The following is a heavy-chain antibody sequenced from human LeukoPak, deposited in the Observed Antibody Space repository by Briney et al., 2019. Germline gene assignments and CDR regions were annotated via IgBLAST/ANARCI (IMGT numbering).Heavy chain of an antibody. J-gene: IGHJ4*02. V-gene: IGHV3-21*01. CDR1: GFTFSSYS. D-gene: IGHD3-9*01. CDR3: ARDLSLYDILTGYYSLSVDGTFDY. CDR2: ISSSSSYI. Sequence: GGSLRLSCAASGFTFSSYSMNWVRQAPGKGLEWVSSISSSSSYIYYADSVKGRFTISRDNAKNSLYLQMNSLRAEDTAVYYCARDLSLYDILTGYYSLSVDGTFDYWGQGTLVTVSS.